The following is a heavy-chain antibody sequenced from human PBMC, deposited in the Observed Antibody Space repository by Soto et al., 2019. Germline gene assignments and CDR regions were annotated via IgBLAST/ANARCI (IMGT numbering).Heavy chain of an antibody. CDR2: ISSSSSTI. D-gene: IGHD2-15*01. CDR1: GFTFSSYS. Sequence: EVQLVESGGGLVQPGGSLRLSCAASGFTFSSYSMNWVRQAPGKGLEWVSYISSSSSTIYYADSVKGRFTISRDNAKISLYLQMHSLRDEDTAVYYCARGWGCTGGSCYSDYWGQGTLVTVSS. J-gene: IGHJ4*02. V-gene: IGHV3-48*02. CDR3: ARGWGCTGGSCYSDY.